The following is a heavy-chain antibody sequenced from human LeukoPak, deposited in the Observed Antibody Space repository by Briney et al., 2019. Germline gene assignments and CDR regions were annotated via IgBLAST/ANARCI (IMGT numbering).Heavy chain of an antibody. Sequence: GGSLRLSCAASGFTFSSYGMHWVRQAPGKGLEWVAVISYDGSNKYYADSVKGRFTISRDNSKNTLYLQMNSLRAEDTAVYYCARALELGYFDYWGQGTLVTVSS. CDR3: ARALELGYFDY. V-gene: IGHV3-30*03. J-gene: IGHJ4*02. D-gene: IGHD1-26*01. CDR2: ISYDGSNK. CDR1: GFTFSSYG.